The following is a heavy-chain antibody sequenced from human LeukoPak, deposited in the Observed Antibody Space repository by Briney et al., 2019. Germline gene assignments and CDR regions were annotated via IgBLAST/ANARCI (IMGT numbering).Heavy chain of an antibody. J-gene: IGHJ6*02. Sequence: GGSLRLSCAASGFTFSNYWMSWVRQAPGKGPEWVANIKEDGRETYYLDSVEGRFTISRDRARNSLYLQMDSLRPEDTALYYCAKDTGGNGAYFYAMDVWGQGTSVTVSS. CDR1: GFTFSNYW. CDR3: AKDTGGNGAYFYAMDV. V-gene: IGHV3-7*03. CDR2: IKEDGRET. D-gene: IGHD4-23*01.